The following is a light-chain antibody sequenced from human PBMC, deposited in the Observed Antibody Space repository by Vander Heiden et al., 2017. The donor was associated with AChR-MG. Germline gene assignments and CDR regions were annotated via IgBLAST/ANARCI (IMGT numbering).Light chain of an antibody. Sequence: DIQMTQSPSSLSASVGDRVTITCRASQSISNYLSWYQQNPGKVPKRLLYAASTLQSGVPSRFSGSGSGTDFTLTISSLQPEDFATYFCQQSYVTPLTFGQGTKVEIK. CDR2: AAS. CDR1: QSISNY. V-gene: IGKV1-39*01. CDR3: QQSYVTPLT. J-gene: IGKJ1*01.